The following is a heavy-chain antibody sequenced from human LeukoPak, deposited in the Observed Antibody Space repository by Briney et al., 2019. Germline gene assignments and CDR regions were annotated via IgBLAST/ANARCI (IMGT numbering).Heavy chain of an antibody. D-gene: IGHD1-26*01. CDR2: INHSGST. CDR3: ARRKGRYSGLDNWFDS. V-gene: IGHV4-34*01. CDR1: GGSFSGYY. Sequence: PSETLSLTCAVYGGSFSGYYWSWIRQPPGKGLEWIGEINHSGSTNYNPSLKSRVTISVDTSKRQISLRLNSVTAADTAVYYCARRKGRYSGLDNWFDSWGQGTLVTVSS. J-gene: IGHJ5*01.